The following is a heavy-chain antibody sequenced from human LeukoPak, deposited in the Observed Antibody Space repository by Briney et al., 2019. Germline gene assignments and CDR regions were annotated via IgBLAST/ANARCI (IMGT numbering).Heavy chain of an antibody. V-gene: IGHV3-30*18. J-gene: IGHJ4*02. Sequence: GRSLRLSCAASGFTFSSYGMHWVRQAPGKGLGWVAVISYDGSNKYYADSVKGRFTISRDNSKNTLYLQMNSLRAEDTAVYYCAKGLGYSGQDPNYWGQGTLVTVSS. CDR1: GFTFSSYG. CDR3: AKGLGYSGQDPNY. D-gene: IGHD5-12*01. CDR2: ISYDGSNK.